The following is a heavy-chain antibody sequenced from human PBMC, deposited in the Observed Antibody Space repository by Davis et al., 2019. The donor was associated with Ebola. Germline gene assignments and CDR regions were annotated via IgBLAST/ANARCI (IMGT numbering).Heavy chain of an antibody. CDR2: IYYSGST. Sequence: SETLSLTCTVSGGSISSSSYYWGWIRQPPGKGLEWIGYIYYSGSTNYNPSLKSRVTISVDTSKNQFSLKLSSVTAADTAVYYCARLDYGDYVYYYGMDVWGQGTTVTVSS. D-gene: IGHD4-17*01. CDR1: GGSISSSSYY. CDR3: ARLDYGDYVYYYGMDV. V-gene: IGHV4-61*05. J-gene: IGHJ6*02.